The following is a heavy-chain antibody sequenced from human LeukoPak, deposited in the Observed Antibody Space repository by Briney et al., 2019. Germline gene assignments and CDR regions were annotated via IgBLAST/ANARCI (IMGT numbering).Heavy chain of an antibody. D-gene: IGHD4-17*01. CDR1: GFTFSSYE. V-gene: IGHV3-48*03. CDR3: ARDEYIHGDLTNFGS. CDR2: ISSSGSTI. J-gene: IGHJ4*02. Sequence: GGSLRLSCAASGFTFSSYEMNWVRQAPGKGLEWVSYISSSGSTIYYADSVKGRFTISRDNAKKSLYLQMNSLRAEDTAVYYCARDEYIHGDLTNFGSWGRGTLVIVSS.